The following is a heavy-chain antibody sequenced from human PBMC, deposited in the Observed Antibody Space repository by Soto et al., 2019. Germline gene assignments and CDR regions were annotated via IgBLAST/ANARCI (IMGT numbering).Heavy chain of an antibody. CDR1: GGSISSYY. J-gene: IGHJ6*03. CDR2: IYYSGST. CDR3: ARMHYDYIWGSYRHYMDV. Sequence: SETLSLTCTVSGGSISSYYWSWIRQPPGKGLEWIGYIYYSGSTNYNPSLKSRVTISVDTSKNQFSLKLSSVTAADTAVYYCARMHYDYIWGSYRHYMDVWGKGTTVTVSS. D-gene: IGHD3-16*02. V-gene: IGHV4-59*01.